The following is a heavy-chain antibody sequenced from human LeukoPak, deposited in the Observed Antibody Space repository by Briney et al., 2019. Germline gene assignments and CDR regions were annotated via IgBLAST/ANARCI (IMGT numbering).Heavy chain of an antibody. CDR1: GYTFTGYY. CDR2: INPNSGGT. D-gene: IGHD2-2*01. CDR3: ARPTWTIPTAALDY. V-gene: IGHV1-2*02. Sequence: ASVKVSCKASGYTFTGYYIYWVRQAPGQGLEWMGWINPNSGGTDYAQKFQGRITMTSDTSISTAYMELSRLRSDDTAVYYCARPTWTIPTAALDYWGQGSLVTVSS. J-gene: IGHJ4*02.